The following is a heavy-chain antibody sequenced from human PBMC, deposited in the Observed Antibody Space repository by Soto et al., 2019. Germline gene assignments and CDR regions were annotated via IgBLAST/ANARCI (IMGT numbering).Heavy chain of an antibody. Sequence: QGQLQESCPGLVKTSQTLSLTCTVSGSSISSGDYYWCWIRQPPGKGREWIGYSYYSGSTYYNPSLKSRVTIAVDTSKNQFALKLSSVTAEDTAVYYGARDSSSYNYYYVMDVWGQGTTVTVSS. J-gene: IGHJ6*02. D-gene: IGHD6-6*01. CDR2: SYYSGST. V-gene: IGHV4-30-4*01. CDR1: GSSISSGDYY. CDR3: ARDSSSYNYYYVMDV.